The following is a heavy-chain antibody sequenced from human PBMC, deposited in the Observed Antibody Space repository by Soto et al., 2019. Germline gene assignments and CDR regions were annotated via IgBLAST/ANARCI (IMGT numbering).Heavy chain of an antibody. D-gene: IGHD5-18*01. CDR2: IIPIFGTT. V-gene: IGHV1-69*13. Sequence: SVKVSCKASGGSFTYTLSWVRQAPGQGLEWMGGIIPIFGTTNYAQKFQGRVTITADESTKTAYMELSTLRSEDTAVYYCARLHSHGTYGMDVWGQGTTVTVSS. CDR1: GGSFTYT. J-gene: IGHJ6*02. CDR3: ARLHSHGTYGMDV.